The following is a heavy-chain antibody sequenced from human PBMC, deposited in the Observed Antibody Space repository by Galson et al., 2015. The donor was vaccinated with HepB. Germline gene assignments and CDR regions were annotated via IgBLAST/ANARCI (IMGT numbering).Heavy chain of an antibody. J-gene: IGHJ4*02. Sequence: SLRLSCAASGFTFSSYAMHWVRQAPGKGLEYVSAISSNGGSTYYADSVKGRFTISRDNSKNTLYLQMSSLRAEDTAVYYCVRTLAYCGGDCYSWNSLGYWGQGTLVTVSS. D-gene: IGHD2-21*02. CDR1: GFTFSSYA. CDR2: ISSNGGST. CDR3: VRTLAYCGGDCYSWNSLGY. V-gene: IGHV3-64D*06.